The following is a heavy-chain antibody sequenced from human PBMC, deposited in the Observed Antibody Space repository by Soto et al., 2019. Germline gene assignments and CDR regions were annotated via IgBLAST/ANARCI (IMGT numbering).Heavy chain of an antibody. D-gene: IGHD4-17*01. J-gene: IGHJ6*02. V-gene: IGHV3-33*01. CDR1: GFTFSSYG. CDR2: IWYDGSNK. CDR3: AREISHDYGDYAPYYYYYGMDV. Sequence: QVQLVESGGGVVQPGRSLRLSCAASGFTFSSYGMHWVRQAPGKGLEWVAVIWYDGSNKYYADSVKGRFTLSRDNSKNTLYLQMNSLRAEDTAVYYCAREISHDYGDYAPYYYYYGMDVWGQGTTVTVSS.